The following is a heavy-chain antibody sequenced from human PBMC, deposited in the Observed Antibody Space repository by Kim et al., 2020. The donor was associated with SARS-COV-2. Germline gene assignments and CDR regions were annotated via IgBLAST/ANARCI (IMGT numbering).Heavy chain of an antibody. V-gene: IGHV4-39*01. CDR3: ARLQWLADPNFDY. D-gene: IGHD6-19*01. Sequence: YNPPLKSRVTISVDTSKNQFSLKLSSVTAADTAVYYCARLQWLADPNFDYWGQGTLVTVSS. J-gene: IGHJ4*02.